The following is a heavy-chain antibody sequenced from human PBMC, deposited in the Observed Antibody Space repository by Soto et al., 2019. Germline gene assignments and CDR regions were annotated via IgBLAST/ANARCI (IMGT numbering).Heavy chain of an antibody. D-gene: IGHD3-10*01. CDR3: ARANYYGSPGDFDY. CDR2: ISSSSSTI. Sequence: GGSLRLSCAASGFTFSSYAMSWVRQAPGKGLEWVSYISSSSSTIYYADSVKGRSTISRDNAKNSLYLQMNSLRAEDTAVYYCARANYYGSPGDFDYWGQGTLVTVSS. CDR1: GFTFSSYA. J-gene: IGHJ4*02. V-gene: IGHV3-48*01.